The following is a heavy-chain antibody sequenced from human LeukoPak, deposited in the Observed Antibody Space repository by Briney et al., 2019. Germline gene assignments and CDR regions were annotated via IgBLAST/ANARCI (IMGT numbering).Heavy chain of an antibody. CDR2: IYYSRST. CDR3: ARAIVGHTSRVWDYSSSLAYFDY. V-gene: IGHV4-59*01. Sequence: SETLSLTCTVSGGSISSYYWSWIRQPPGKGLEWIGYIYYSRSTNYNPSLKSRVTISVDTSKNQFSLKLSSVTAADTAVYYCARAIVGHTSRVWDYSSSLAYFDYWSQGTLVTVSS. CDR1: GGSISSYY. D-gene: IGHD6-13*01. J-gene: IGHJ4*02.